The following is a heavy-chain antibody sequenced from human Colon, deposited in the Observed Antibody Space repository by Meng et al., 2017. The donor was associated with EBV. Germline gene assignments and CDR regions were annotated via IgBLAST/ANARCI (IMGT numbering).Heavy chain of an antibody. V-gene: IGHV4-39*01. CDR3: ARRRGGSGRDC. D-gene: IGHD3-10*01. Sequence: RSSRPGRVNPSDTLSPSCVVSCCYISSNGYYWDWVRQPPGKGLDWIGAIYHSGSTSYNPSLQSRVTMFVDTSKNQFSLMLTSVTATDTAVYYCARRRGGSGRDCWGQGTLVTVSS. J-gene: IGHJ4*02. CDR1: CCYISSNGYY. CDR2: IYHSGST.